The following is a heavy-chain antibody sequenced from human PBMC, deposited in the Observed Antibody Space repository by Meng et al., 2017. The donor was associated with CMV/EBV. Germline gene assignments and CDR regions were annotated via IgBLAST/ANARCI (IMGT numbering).Heavy chain of an antibody. CDR1: GFTFSSYS. D-gene: IGHD4/OR15-4a*01. CDR2: ISSSSSYI. J-gene: IGHJ4*02. CDR3: AKDGAPTRAFDY. V-gene: IGHV3-21*04. Sequence: GESLKISCAASGFTFSSYSMNWVRQAPGKGLEWVSSISSSSSYIYYADSVKGRFTISRDNAKNSLYLQMNSLRAEDTALYYCAKDGAPTRAFDYWGQGTLVTVSS.